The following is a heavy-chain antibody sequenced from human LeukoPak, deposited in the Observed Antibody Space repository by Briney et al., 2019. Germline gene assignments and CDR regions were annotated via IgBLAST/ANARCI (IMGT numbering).Heavy chain of an antibody. V-gene: IGHV6-1*01. CDR1: GDSVSINSAA. Sequence: SQTLSLTCAISGDSVSINSAAWNWIRQSPSRGLEWLGRTYQRSKWYNDYAVSVKSRITINPDISKNQFSLQLNSVTPEDTAVYYCARCPSPYSSGWYFDYWGQGTLVTVSS. CDR3: ARCPSPYSSGWYFDY. D-gene: IGHD6-19*01. J-gene: IGHJ4*02. CDR2: TYQRSKWYN.